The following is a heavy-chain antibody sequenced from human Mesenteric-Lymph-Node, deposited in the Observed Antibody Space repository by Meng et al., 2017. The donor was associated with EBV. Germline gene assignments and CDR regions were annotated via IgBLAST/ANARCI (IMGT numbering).Heavy chain of an antibody. CDR2: ISGSGSSI. Sequence: HVQLQESGPGLGKPSGPLSLPCPVSGDSIRSPSYYWGWIRQSPGKGLEWVSYISGSGSSIYYADSVKGRFTISRDNAKNSLSLQMSSLRADDTAVYYCARSQGRGDYWGQGTLVTVSS. CDR3: ARSQGRGDY. J-gene: IGHJ4*02. CDR1: GDSIRSPSYY. V-gene: IGHV3-11*01. D-gene: IGHD3-10*01.